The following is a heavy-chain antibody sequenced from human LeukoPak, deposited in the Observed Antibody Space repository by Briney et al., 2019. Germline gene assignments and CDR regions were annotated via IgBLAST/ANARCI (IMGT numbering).Heavy chain of an antibody. J-gene: IGHJ4*02. V-gene: IGHV1-69*06. Sequence: GSSVKVSCKASGGTFSSYAISWVRQAPGQGLEWMGGIIPIFGTANYAQKFQGRVTITADKSTSTAYMELSSLRSEDTAVYYCARLSTYYDFWSGQRTEVAFDSWGQGTLVAVSS. CDR3: ARLSTYYDFWSGQRTEVAFDS. CDR1: GGTFSSYA. CDR2: IIPIFGTA. D-gene: IGHD3-3*01.